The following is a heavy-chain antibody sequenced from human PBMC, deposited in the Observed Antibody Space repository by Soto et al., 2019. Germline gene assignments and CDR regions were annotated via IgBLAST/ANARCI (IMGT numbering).Heavy chain of an antibody. CDR2: INPNSGGT. D-gene: IGHD1-7*01. Sequence: GASVKVSCKASGYTFTGYYMHWVRQAPGQGLEWMGWINPNSGGTNYAQKFQGRVTMTRDTSISTAYMELSRLRSDDTAVYYCATTYNWNYEYYYYGMDVWGQGTTVTVSS. CDR3: ATTYNWNYEYYYYGMDV. J-gene: IGHJ6*02. CDR1: GYTFTGYY. V-gene: IGHV1-2*02.